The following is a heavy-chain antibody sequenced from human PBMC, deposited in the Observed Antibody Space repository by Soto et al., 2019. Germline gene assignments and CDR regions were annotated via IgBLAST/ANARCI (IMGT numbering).Heavy chain of an antibody. CDR3: ARSIADRTPDGFDY. Sequence: QVQLQESGPGLVKPSGTLSLTCTVSGGSISSSNWWIWVRQPPGKGLEWIGEIYHSGSTNYNPSLRSRVTISVDKSKNQFSLRLSSVTAADTAVYYCARSIADRTPDGFDYWGQGTLVTVSS. V-gene: IGHV4-4*02. J-gene: IGHJ4*02. CDR1: GGSISSSNW. D-gene: IGHD6-6*01. CDR2: IYHSGST.